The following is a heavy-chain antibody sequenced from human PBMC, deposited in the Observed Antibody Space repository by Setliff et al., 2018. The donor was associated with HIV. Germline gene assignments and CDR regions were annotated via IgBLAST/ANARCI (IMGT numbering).Heavy chain of an antibody. V-gene: IGHV4-39*01. CDR3: TIPASSLAPN. Sequence: PSETLSLTCTVSGASISSHNYYWGWTRQSPGKGLEWIASIRSSGDTYYNPSLQSRVIISVDTSNNQISLKLTSATAADTAVYYCTIPASSLAPNWGRGTQVTVSS. CDR1: GASISSHNYY. CDR2: IRSSGDT. J-gene: IGHJ4*02.